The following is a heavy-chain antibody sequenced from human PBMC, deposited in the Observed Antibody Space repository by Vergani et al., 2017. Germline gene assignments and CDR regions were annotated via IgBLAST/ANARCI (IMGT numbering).Heavy chain of an antibody. CDR3: ARSGYCAHGVCYMTYYYYMDV. V-gene: IGHV3-33*01. CDR2: IWYDGSKE. D-gene: IGHD2-8*01. J-gene: IGHJ6*03. CDR1: GFTLSSHA. Sequence: QVQLEESGGGVVQPGRSLRLSCAESGFTLSSHAMHWVRQAPGKGLEWVAFIWYDGSKEYYADSVKGRFTISRDNSKNTLYLQMNNLRAVDTAVYYCARSGYCAHGVCYMTYYYYMDVWGKGTAVTVSS.